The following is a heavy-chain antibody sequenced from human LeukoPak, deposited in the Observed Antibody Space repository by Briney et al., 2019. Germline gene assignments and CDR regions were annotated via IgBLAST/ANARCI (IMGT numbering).Heavy chain of an antibody. D-gene: IGHD6-19*01. CDR1: GFTFSSYA. J-gene: IGHJ4*02. CDR2: ISCDGSNK. Sequence: GRSLRLSCAASGFTFSSYAMHWVRQAPGKGLEWVAVISCDGSNKYYADSVKGRFTISRDNSKNTLYLQMNSLRAEDTAVYYCARSLRQWLGSVTTSFDYWGQGTLVTVSS. CDR3: ARSLRQWLGSVTTSFDY. V-gene: IGHV3-30*04.